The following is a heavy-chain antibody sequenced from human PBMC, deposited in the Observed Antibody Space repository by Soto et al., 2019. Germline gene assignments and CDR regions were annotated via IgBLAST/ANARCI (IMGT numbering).Heavy chain of an antibody. CDR1: GGSISSYY. Sequence: SETLSLTCTVSGGSISSYYWSWIRQPPGKGLEWIGYIYNSGSTNYNPSLKSRVTISIDTSKNQFSLRLSSVTAADTAVYYCARGERRDGYYFDYWGQGTLVTVSS. CDR3: ARGERRDGYYFDY. V-gene: IGHV4-59*01. D-gene: IGHD1-1*01. J-gene: IGHJ4*02. CDR2: IYNSGST.